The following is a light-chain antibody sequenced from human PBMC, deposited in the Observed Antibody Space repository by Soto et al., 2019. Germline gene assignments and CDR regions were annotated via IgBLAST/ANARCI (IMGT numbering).Light chain of an antibody. J-gene: IGKJ5*01. CDR2: RAS. Sequence: EIVLTQSPSTLSLSPGERAPLSCRASQSVSSSYLAWYQQKPGQAPRLLIYRASTRASGIAARFSGSGSGTEFTLTIASLQSEDFAVYYCQQYDRWPMTFGQGTRL. CDR3: QQYDRWPMT. V-gene: IGKV3-15*01. CDR1: QSVSSSY.